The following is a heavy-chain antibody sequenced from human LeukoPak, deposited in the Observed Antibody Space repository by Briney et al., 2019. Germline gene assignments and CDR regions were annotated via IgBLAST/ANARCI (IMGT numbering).Heavy chain of an antibody. D-gene: IGHD3-3*01. CDR1: GFSFSSYW. CDR3: VGGFLQWLY. J-gene: IGHJ4*02. Sequence: GGSLRLSCAASGFSFSSYWMSWVRQAPGKGLEWVANINPDGSNMLYVDSVKGRFTISRDNAKNSLYLQMNNLRAEDTAVYFCVGGFLQWLYWGQGTLVTVS. V-gene: IGHV3-7*01. CDR2: INPDGSNM.